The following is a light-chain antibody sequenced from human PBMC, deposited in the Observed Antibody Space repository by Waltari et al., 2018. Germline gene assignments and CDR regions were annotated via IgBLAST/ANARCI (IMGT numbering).Light chain of an antibody. CDR2: GAS. V-gene: IGKV3-20*01. CDR3: QHYVRLPAT. CDR1: PGVGRT. Sequence: EIVLTQSPGTLSLSPGERATLSYRARPGVGRTFAWYQQTPGHAPRRLMYGASSRATGTPDRFSGSGSGTDFSLTISRLEPEDFAVYYCQHYVRLPATFGQGTKVEIK. J-gene: IGKJ1*01.